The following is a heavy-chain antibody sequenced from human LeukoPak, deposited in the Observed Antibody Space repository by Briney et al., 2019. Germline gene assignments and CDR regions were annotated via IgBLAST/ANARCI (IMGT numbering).Heavy chain of an antibody. V-gene: IGHV4-4*07. J-gene: IGHJ6*03. CDR2: MYTSGTT. CDR1: GGSISSYY. D-gene: IGHD6-6*01. CDR3: ARGESSSSPLYYYYYMDV. Sequence: SETLSLACTVSGGSISSYYWSWIRQPAGKGLEWIGRMYTSGTTNYNPSLRSRVTISVDTSKNQFSLKLNSVTAADTAVYYCARGESSSSPLYYYYYMDVWGKGTTVTVSS.